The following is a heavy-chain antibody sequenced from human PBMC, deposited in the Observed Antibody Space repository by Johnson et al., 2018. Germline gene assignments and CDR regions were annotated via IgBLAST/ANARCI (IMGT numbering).Heavy chain of an antibody. CDR3: ARNFYDSSGFAFDC. D-gene: IGHD3-22*01. CDR1: GYTFTSYD. V-gene: IGHV1-8*01. Sequence: VQLVESGAEVKKPGASVKVSCKASGYTFTSYDINWVRQATGQGLEWMGWMNPNSGNTGYAQKFQGRVTMTRNTSISTAYMELSSLRSEDTAVYYWARNFYDSSGFAFDCWGQGTMVTVSS. CDR2: MNPNSGNT. J-gene: IGHJ3*01.